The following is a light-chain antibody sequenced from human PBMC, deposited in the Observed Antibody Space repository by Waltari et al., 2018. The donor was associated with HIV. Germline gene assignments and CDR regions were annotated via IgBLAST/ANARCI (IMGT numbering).Light chain of an antibody. V-gene: IGKV1-9*01. Sequence: DIQLTQSPSFLSASVRDRITITCRASQDISNYLAWYQQKPGTVPQLLIYAASTLQSGVPSRFSGSGSGTEFTLTISGLQPEDFATYYCQQLSGDPFTFGPGTNVDLK. CDR3: QQLSGDPFT. CDR1: QDISNY. J-gene: IGKJ3*01. CDR2: AAS.